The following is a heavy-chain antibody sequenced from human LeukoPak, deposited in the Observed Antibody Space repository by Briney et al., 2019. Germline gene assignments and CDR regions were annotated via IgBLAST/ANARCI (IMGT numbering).Heavy chain of an antibody. CDR2: ISWNSGSI. Sequence: GGSLRLSCAASGFTFDDYAMHWVRQAPGKGLERVSGISWNSGSIGYADSVKGRFTISRDNAKNSLYLQMNSLRAEDTALYYCAKGYYGSGSIRYYFDYWGQGTLVTVSS. CDR1: GFTFDDYA. V-gene: IGHV3-9*01. CDR3: AKGYYGSGSIRYYFDY. J-gene: IGHJ4*02. D-gene: IGHD3-10*01.